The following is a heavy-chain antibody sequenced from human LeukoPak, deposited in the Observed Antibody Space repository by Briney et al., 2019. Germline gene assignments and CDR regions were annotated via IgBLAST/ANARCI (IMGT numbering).Heavy chain of an antibody. D-gene: IGHD3-10*01. V-gene: IGHV1-18*01. CDR2: ISAYNGNT. Sequence: GASVKVSCKASGYTFTSYGISWVRQAPGQGLEWMGWISAYNGNTNYAQKLQGRVTMTTDTSTSTAYMELRSLRSDDTAVYYCARELISGSGSYSQENWFDPWGQGTLVTVSS. CDR3: ARELISGSGSYSQENWFDP. J-gene: IGHJ5*02. CDR1: GYTFTSYG.